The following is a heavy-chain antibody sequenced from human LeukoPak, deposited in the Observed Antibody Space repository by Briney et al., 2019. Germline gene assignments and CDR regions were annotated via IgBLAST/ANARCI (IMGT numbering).Heavy chain of an antibody. V-gene: IGHV3-21*01. J-gene: IGHJ4*02. D-gene: IGHD3-22*01. Sequence: GGSLRLSGAASGFTLSSYSMNWVRQAPGKGLEWVSSIYSGSSFIYYADSGKGRVNICRDNAKNSLYLQMSSLRAEDTAVYYCARESYGYDSSGYHPHSDSWGQGTLVTVSS. CDR2: IYSGSSFI. CDR3: ARESYGYDSSGYHPHSDS. CDR1: GFTLSSYS.